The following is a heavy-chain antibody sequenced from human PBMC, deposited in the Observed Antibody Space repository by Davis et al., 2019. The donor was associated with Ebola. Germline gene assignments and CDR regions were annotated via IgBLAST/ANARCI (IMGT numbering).Heavy chain of an antibody. CDR1: GFTFSAYD. CDR3: AKDSGTGNYFDF. Sequence: GESLKISCEASGFTFSAYDMHWVRQAPGKGLEWVARISFDGLSQQYVDSVKGRLTISRDNSKNTLYLQMHSLRGEDTAVYYCAKDSGTGNYFDFWGQGTLVTVSS. V-gene: IGHV3-30*18. D-gene: IGHD3-10*01. J-gene: IGHJ4*02. CDR2: ISFDGLSQ.